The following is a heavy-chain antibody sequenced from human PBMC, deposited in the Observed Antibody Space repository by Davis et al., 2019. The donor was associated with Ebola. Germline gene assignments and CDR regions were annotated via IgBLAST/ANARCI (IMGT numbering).Heavy chain of an antibody. J-gene: IGHJ6*04. Sequence: ASVKVSCKASGYNIISYYMHWVRQAPGQGLEWMGIIDPSAGSTTYAQKLQGRATMTSDTSTGTIYMELSSLRSEDTAVYYCARDSMFRGVVGLYGMDVWGKGTTVTVSS. V-gene: IGHV1-46*01. D-gene: IGHD3-10*01. CDR1: GYNIISYY. CDR3: ARDSMFRGVVGLYGMDV. CDR2: IDPSAGST.